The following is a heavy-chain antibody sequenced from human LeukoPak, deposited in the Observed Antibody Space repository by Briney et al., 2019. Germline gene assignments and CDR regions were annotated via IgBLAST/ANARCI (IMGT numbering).Heavy chain of an antibody. CDR2: ISSSGSTI. J-gene: IGHJ5*02. V-gene: IGHV3-11*01. CDR3: ARDRHKTSTSPYNWFDP. Sequence: GGSLRLSCAASGFTFSDYYMSWIRQAPGKGLEWVSYISSSGSTIYYADSVKGRFTISRDTAKNSLYLQMNSLRAEDTAVYYCARDRHKTSTSPYNWFDPWGQGTLVTVSS. D-gene: IGHD2-2*01. CDR1: GFTFSDYY.